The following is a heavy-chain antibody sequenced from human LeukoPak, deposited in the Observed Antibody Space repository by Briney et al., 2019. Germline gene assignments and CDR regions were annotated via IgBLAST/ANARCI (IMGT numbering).Heavy chain of an antibody. V-gene: IGHV5-51*01. CDR3: ARTYYYGSGSYYGPYYFDY. D-gene: IGHD3-10*01. Sequence: GESLKISCKGSGYSFTSYWIGWVRQMPGKGLEWMGIIYPGDSDTRYSPSFQGQVTISADKSVSTAYLQWSSLKASDTAMYYCARTYYYGSGSYYGPYYFDYWGQGTLVTVSS. CDR2: IYPGDSDT. J-gene: IGHJ4*02. CDR1: GYSFTSYW.